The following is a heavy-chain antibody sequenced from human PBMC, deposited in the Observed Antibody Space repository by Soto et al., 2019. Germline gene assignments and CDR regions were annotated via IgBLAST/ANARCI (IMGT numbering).Heavy chain of an antibody. Sequence: RRLSCAASGFTFSSYSMNWVRQAPGKGLEWVSSISSSSYIYYADSVKGRFTISRDNAKNSLYLQMNSLRAEDTAVYYCARVGGGYQLLHAFDIWGQGTMVTVSS. D-gene: IGHD2-2*01. CDR1: GFTFSSYS. J-gene: IGHJ3*02. V-gene: IGHV3-21*01. CDR3: ARVGGGYQLLHAFDI. CDR2: ISSSSYI.